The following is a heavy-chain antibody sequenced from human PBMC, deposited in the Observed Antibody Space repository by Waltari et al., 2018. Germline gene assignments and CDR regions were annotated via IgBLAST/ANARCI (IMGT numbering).Heavy chain of an antibody. V-gene: IGHV4-39*01. D-gene: IGHD1-1*01. Sequence: QLQLQESGPGLAKPSETLSLTCPAPGGLISSSSYYWGWTRHPPWTGLAGIGIISYSGITYYNPSLKRRVTITVDTSKIQFSLKLGSVTAADTAVYSCARPVGPRGTRRDAFDIWGQGTMVTVSS. J-gene: IGHJ3*02. CDR3: ARPVGPRGTRRDAFDI. CDR2: ISYSGIT. CDR1: GGLISSSSYY.